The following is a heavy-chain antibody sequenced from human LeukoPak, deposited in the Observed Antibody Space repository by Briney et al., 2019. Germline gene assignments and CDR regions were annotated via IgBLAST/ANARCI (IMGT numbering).Heavy chain of an antibody. Sequence: SVKVSCKASGGTFISYAISWVRQAPGQGLDWMGGIIPIFGTANYAQKFQGRVTITTDESTSTAYMELSSLRSEDTAVYYCARSSGYYYVSYFDYWGQGTLVTVSS. CDR3: ARSSGYYYVSYFDY. V-gene: IGHV1-69*05. CDR2: IIPIFGTA. CDR1: GGTFISYA. J-gene: IGHJ4*02. D-gene: IGHD3-22*01.